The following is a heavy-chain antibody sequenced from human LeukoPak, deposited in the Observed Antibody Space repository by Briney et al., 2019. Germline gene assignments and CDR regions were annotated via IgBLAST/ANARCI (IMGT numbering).Heavy chain of an antibody. Sequence: GGSLRLSCVASGFTFSSYAMHWVRQAPGKGLEWVAVISYDGSNKYYADSVKGRFTISRDNSKNTLYLQMNSLRAEDTAVYYCARESDYWGQGTLVTVSS. CDR3: ARESDY. CDR2: ISYDGSNK. J-gene: IGHJ4*02. V-gene: IGHV3-30-3*01. CDR1: GFTFSSYA.